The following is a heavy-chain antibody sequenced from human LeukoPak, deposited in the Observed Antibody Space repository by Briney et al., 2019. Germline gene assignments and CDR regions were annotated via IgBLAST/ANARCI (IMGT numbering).Heavy chain of an antibody. V-gene: IGHV4-30-4*08. J-gene: IGHJ4*02. D-gene: IGHD6-19*01. CDR2: IYYSGST. Sequence: PSETLSLTCTVSGGSISSGDYYWSWIRQPPGKGLEWIGYIYYSGSTYYNPSLKSRVTISVDTSKDQFSLKLSSVTAADTAVYYCARDSTGNQNGQIDSSGWYSDYWGQGTLVTVSS. CDR1: GGSISSGDYY. CDR3: ARDSTGNQNGQIDSSGWYSDY.